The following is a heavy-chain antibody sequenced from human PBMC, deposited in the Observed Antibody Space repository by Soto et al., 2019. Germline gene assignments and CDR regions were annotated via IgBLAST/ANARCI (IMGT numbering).Heavy chain of an antibody. D-gene: IGHD2-21*01. V-gene: IGHV1-8*01. J-gene: IGHJ4*02. Sequence: QVQLVQSGAEVKKPGASVKVSCKASGYTFTSYDINWVRQATGQGLEWMGWMNPNSGYTGHAQKFQGRVTMTRDTSTSTDYMELSSLRSEDTAVYYCARVFGSIDYWGQRTLVTVSS. CDR1: GYTFTSYD. CDR2: MNPNSGYT. CDR3: ARVFGSIDY.